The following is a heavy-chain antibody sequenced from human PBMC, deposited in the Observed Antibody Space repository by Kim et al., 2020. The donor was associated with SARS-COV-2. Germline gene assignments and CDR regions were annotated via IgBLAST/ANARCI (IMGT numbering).Heavy chain of an antibody. CDR2: ISYSGST. V-gene: IGHV4-59*01. CDR1: GGSISSYY. J-gene: IGHJ4*02. CDR3: ARERRSGTYYYFDY. D-gene: IGHD3-10*01. Sequence: SETLSLTCTVSGGSISSYYWSWIRQPPGKGLEWIAYISYSGSTNYSPSLKDRVTISVDTSKNQFSLKLNSVTAADTAVYYCARERRSGTYYYFDYWGQGT.